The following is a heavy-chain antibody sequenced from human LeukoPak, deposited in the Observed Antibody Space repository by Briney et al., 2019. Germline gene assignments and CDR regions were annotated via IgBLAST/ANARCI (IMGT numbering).Heavy chain of an antibody. CDR1: GGSIRSYY. CDR3: ARRDKEAFDI. V-gene: IGHV4-59*08. CDR2: IYYSGST. J-gene: IGHJ3*02. Sequence: SETLSLTCTVSGGSIRSYYWSWIRQPPGKGLEWTGYIYYSGSTNYNPSLKSRVTISVDTSKNQFSLKLSSVTAADTAVYYCARRDKEAFDIWGQGTMVTVSS.